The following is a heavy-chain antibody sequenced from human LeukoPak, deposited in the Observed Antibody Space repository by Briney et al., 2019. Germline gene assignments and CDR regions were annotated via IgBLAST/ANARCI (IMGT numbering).Heavy chain of an antibody. Sequence: GASVKVSCKASGGTFSNYAISWVRQAPGQGLEWMGGIIPIFGTANYAQKFQGRVTITADESTSTAYMELHSLRSEDTAVYYCATSFRSGTTSPLDFWGQGTLVIVSS. V-gene: IGHV1-69*13. CDR3: ATSFRSGTTSPLDF. J-gene: IGHJ4*02. D-gene: IGHD1-1*01. CDR2: IIPIFGTA. CDR1: GGTFSNYA.